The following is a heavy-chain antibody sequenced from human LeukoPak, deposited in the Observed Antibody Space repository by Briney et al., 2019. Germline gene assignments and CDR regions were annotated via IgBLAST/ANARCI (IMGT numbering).Heavy chain of an antibody. Sequence: GVSLRLSCAASGFTFDDYAMHWVRQAPGKGLEWVSLISWDGGSTYYADSVKGRFTISRDNSKNSLYLQMNSLRAEDTALYYCAKGSCTNGVCYPYYYYYMDVWGKGTTVTVSS. CDR1: GFTFDDYA. CDR2: ISWDGGST. J-gene: IGHJ6*03. CDR3: AKGSCTNGVCYPYYYYYMDV. D-gene: IGHD2-8*01. V-gene: IGHV3-43D*03.